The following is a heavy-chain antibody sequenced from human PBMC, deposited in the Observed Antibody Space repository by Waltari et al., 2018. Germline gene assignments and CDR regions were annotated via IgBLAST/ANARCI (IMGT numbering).Heavy chain of an antibody. CDR2: INHSGST. D-gene: IGHD5-12*01. V-gene: IGHV4-34*01. J-gene: IGHJ4*02. Sequence: QVQLQQWGAGLLKPSETLSLTCAVYGGSFSGYYWSWIRQPPGKGLEWIGEINHSGSTNYNPSLKSLVTVSVDTSKNQFSLKLSSVTAADTAVYYCARTRGYNGRMVDYWGQGTLVTVSS. CDR3: ARTRGYNGRMVDY. CDR1: GGSFSGYY.